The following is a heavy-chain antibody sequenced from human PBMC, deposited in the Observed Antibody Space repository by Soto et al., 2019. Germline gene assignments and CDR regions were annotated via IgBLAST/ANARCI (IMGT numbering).Heavy chain of an antibody. Sequence: QVQLVESGGGVVQPGRSLRLSCAASGFTFSSYGMHWVRQAPGKGLEWVAVIWYDGSNKYYADSVKGRFTISRDNSKNPLYLQMNSLRAEDTAVYYCAREVPDSSGWYGNWFDPWGQGTLVTVSS. CDR3: AREVPDSSGWYGNWFDP. J-gene: IGHJ5*02. D-gene: IGHD6-19*01. V-gene: IGHV3-33*01. CDR1: GFTFSSYG. CDR2: IWYDGSNK.